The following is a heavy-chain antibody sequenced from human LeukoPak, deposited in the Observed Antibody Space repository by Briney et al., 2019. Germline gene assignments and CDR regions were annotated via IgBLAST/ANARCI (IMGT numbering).Heavy chain of an antibody. D-gene: IGHD2-2*01. Sequence: ASVKVSCTASGYTFTSYGISWVRQAPGQGLEWMGWISAYNGNTNYAQKLQGRVTMTTDTSTSTAYMVLRSLRSDDTAVYYCARESYCSSTSCYSDYYYYGMDVWGQGTTVTVSS. V-gene: IGHV1-18*01. CDR2: ISAYNGNT. CDR3: ARESYCSSTSCYSDYYYYGMDV. J-gene: IGHJ6*02. CDR1: GYTFTSYG.